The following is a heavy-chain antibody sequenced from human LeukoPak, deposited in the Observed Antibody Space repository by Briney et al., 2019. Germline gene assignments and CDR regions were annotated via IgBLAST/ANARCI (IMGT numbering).Heavy chain of an antibody. J-gene: IGHJ6*02. V-gene: IGHV1-69*13. CDR1: GGTFSSHA. CDR3: ARGARYYYYYYGMDV. CDR2: IIPIFGTA. Sequence: SVKVSCKASGGTFSSHAISWLRQAPGQGLEWMGGIIPIFGTANYAQKFQGRVTITADESTSTAYMELSSLRSEDTAVYYCARGARYYYYYYGMDVWGQGTTVTVSS.